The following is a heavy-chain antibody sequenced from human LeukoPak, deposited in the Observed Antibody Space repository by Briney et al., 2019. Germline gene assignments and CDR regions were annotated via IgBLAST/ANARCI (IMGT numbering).Heavy chain of an antibody. V-gene: IGHV3-30*18. CDR2: ISYDGSNK. Sequence: GRYLRLSCAASGFTFCSYGMHWVRQAPGKGLEGVTVISYDGSNKYYADSVKGRFTISRDNSKNPLYLQMKSLRAEDKAGYYCAKTGYYDFWSGYHLYWGQGTLVTVSS. D-gene: IGHD3-3*01. CDR3: AKTGYYDFWSGYHLY. CDR1: GFTFCSYG. J-gene: IGHJ4*02.